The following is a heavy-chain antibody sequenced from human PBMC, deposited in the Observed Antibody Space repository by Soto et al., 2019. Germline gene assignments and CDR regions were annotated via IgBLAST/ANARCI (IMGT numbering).Heavy chain of an antibody. CDR2: ISGSGGST. Sequence: GGSLRLSCAASGFTFSSYAMSWVRQAPGKGLEWVSAISGSGGSTYYADSVRGRFTISRDNSKNTQYLQMNSLRAGDTAVYYCYVVAATQYYYYYYMDVWGKGTTVTVSS. D-gene: IGHD2-15*01. CDR1: GFTFSSYA. V-gene: IGHV3-23*01. J-gene: IGHJ6*03. CDR3: YVVAATQYYYYYYMDV.